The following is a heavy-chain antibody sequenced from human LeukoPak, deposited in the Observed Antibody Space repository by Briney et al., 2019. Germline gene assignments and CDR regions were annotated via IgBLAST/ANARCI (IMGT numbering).Heavy chain of an antibody. J-gene: IGHJ2*01. CDR1: GGSISSSSYY. Sequence: PSETLSLTCTVSGGSISSSSYYWGWIRQPPGKGLEWIGSIYYNGNTYYNPSLKSRVTISVDTSKNQFSLKLRSVTAADTAVYYCARDYGDIPPDWYYDLWGRGTLVTVSS. CDR3: ARDYGDIPPDWYYDL. CDR2: IYYNGNT. D-gene: IGHD4-17*01. V-gene: IGHV4-39*07.